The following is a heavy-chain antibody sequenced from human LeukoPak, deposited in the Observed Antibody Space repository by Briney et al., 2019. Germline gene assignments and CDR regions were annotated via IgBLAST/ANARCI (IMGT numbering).Heavy chain of an antibody. J-gene: IGHJ4*02. V-gene: IGHV5-10-1*01. CDR2: IDPSDSYT. CDR3: ASLSSIYGAVADPNVDY. Sequence: GESLKISCKGSGYSFTSYWISWVRQMPGKGLEWMGRIDPSDSYTNYSPSFQGHVTISADKSISTAYLQWSSLKASDTAMYYCASLSSIYGAVADPNVDYWGQGTLVTVSA. D-gene: IGHD6-19*01. CDR1: GYSFTSYW.